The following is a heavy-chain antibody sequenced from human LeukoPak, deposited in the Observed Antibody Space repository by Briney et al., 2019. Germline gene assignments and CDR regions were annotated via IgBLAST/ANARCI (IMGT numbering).Heavy chain of an antibody. CDR1: GYSISSGYY. Sequence: PSETLSLTXAVSGYSISSGYYWGWIRPPPGKGLEWIGSIYHSGSTYYNPSLKSRVTISVDTSKNQFSLKLRSVTAADTAVYYCARQSGDFDYWGQGTLVTVSS. CDR3: ARQSGDFDY. D-gene: IGHD4-17*01. CDR2: IYHSGST. V-gene: IGHV4-38-2*01. J-gene: IGHJ4*02.